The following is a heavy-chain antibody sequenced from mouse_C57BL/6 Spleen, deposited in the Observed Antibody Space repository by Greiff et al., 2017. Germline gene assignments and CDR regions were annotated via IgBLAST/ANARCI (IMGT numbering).Heavy chain of an antibody. Sequence: QVQLQQPGAELVKPGASVKLSCKASGYTFTSYWMQWVKQRPGQGLEWIGEIDPSDSYTNYNQKFKGKATLTVDTSSSTAYMQLSSLTSEDSAVYYCAKKFMTSFDYWGQGTTLTVSS. D-gene: IGHD1-1*01. J-gene: IGHJ2*01. CDR3: AKKFMTSFDY. CDR2: IDPSDSYT. CDR1: GYTFTSYW. V-gene: IGHV1-50*01.